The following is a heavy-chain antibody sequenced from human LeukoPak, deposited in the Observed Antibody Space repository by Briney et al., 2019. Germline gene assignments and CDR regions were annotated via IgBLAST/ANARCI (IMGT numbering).Heavy chain of an antibody. CDR1: GFTFTKYW. J-gene: IGHJ4*02. CDR3: AREVWGPEY. D-gene: IGHD1-14*01. Sequence: GGSLRLSCAASGFTFTKYWMTWVRQAPGKGLEWVGNIKQDGSDKNYMDSVKGRFTISRDNTKNSVYLQMSSLGAEDTAVYYCAREVWGPEYWGQGTLVTVSS. CDR2: IKQDGSDK. V-gene: IGHV3-7*01.